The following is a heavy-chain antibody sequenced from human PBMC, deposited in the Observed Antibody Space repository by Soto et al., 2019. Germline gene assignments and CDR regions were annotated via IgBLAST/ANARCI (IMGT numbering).Heavy chain of an antibody. CDR1: GFTFSTYA. CDR3: AKVRSSYYYYYGMDV. V-gene: IGHV3-23*01. J-gene: IGHJ6*02. D-gene: IGHD6-13*01. CDR2: ISGGGGST. Sequence: GGSLRLSCAASGFTFSTYAMSWVRQAPGKGLEWVSAISGGGGSTYYADSVKGRFTISRDNSKNTLCLQMNSLRAEDTAVYYCAKVRSSYYYYYGMDVWGQGTTVTVSS.